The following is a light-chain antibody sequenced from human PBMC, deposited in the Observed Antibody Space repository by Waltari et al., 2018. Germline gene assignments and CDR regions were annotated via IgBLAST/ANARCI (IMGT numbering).Light chain of an antibody. J-gene: IGKJ4*01. CDR3: QQYNNWPLT. CDR1: QSVSSN. CDR2: SAS. V-gene: IGKV3-15*01. Sequence: EIVMTQSPATLSVSPGERATLSCRASQSVSSNLAWYHQKPGQAPRLLIYSASTRATGIPARFSGSGSGTEFTLTISSLQSEDFVVYYCQQYNNWPLTFGGGTKVEIK.